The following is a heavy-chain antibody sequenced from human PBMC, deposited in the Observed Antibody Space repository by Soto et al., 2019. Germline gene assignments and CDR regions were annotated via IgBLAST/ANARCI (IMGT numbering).Heavy chain of an antibody. V-gene: IGHV1-8*01. D-gene: IGHD3-10*01. CDR1: GSTFPGYD. Sequence: QVQLVQSGAEVKKPGPSGKAPCKASGSTFPGYDITWWHQATGQGLEWMGWMNLNSGNTGWRQKFQGRVTMTRNTSISTAYMELSSLRSEDTAVYYCARGRKVRGFIIKYHYYYMDVWGKGTTVTVSS. J-gene: IGHJ6*03. CDR3: ARGRKVRGFIIKYHYYYMDV. CDR2: MNLNSGNT.